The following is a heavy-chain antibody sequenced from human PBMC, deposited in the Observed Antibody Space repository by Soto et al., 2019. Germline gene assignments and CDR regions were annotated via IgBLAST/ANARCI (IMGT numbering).Heavy chain of an antibody. CDR2: ISYDGSNK. J-gene: IGHJ4*02. CDR1: GFTFSSYG. Sequence: GGSLRLSCAASGFTFSSYGMHWVRQAPGKGLEWVAVISYDGSNKYYADSVKGRFTISRDNSKNTLYLQMNSLRAEDTAVYYCAKYYYGSGSYPRLSLIFDYWGQGTLVTVSS. D-gene: IGHD3-10*01. V-gene: IGHV3-30*18. CDR3: AKYYYGSGSYPRLSLIFDY.